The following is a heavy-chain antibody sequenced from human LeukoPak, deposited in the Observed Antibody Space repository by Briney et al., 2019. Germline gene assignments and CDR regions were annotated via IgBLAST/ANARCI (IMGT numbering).Heavy chain of an antibody. J-gene: IGHJ4*02. CDR1: GYTFSNYY. CDR3: ARSICYSSGRTSFDY. V-gene: IGHV1-46*01. Sequence: ASVKVSCKASGYTFSNYYMHWVRQAPGQGLEWMGIINPGAGSTTYAQKFQGRVTMTRDTSTSTVYMELSSLKSEDTAVYYCARSICYSSGRTSFDYWGQGTLVTVSS. D-gene: IGHD6-19*01. CDR2: INPGAGST.